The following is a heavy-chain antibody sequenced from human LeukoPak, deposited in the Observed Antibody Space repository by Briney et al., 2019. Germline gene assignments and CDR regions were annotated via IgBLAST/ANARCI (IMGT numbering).Heavy chain of an antibody. CDR3: ARHVRSSTLYGMDV. CDR2: IYYSGST. J-gene: IGHJ6*02. V-gene: IGHV4-31*03. CDR1: GGSISSGGYY. Sequence: SETLSLTCTVSGGSISSGGYYWSWIRQHPGKGLEWIGYIYYSGSTYYNPSLKSRVTISVDTSKSQFSLKLSSVTAADTAVYYCARHVRSSTLYGMDVWGQGTTVTVSS. D-gene: IGHD6-13*01.